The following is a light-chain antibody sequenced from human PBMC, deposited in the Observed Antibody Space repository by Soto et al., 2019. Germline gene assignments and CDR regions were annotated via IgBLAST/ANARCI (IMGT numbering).Light chain of an antibody. CDR3: HQYGSSLLFT. CDR2: GAS. J-gene: IGKJ3*01. V-gene: IGKV3-20*01. Sequence: EIVLTQSPGTLSLSPGERATLSCRASQSVSSSYLAWYQQKPGQAPRLLIYGASSRATGIPDRFSGSGSGTDFTLTIIRREPADFAVYYCHQYGSSLLFTFGPGTKVDIK. CDR1: QSVSSSY.